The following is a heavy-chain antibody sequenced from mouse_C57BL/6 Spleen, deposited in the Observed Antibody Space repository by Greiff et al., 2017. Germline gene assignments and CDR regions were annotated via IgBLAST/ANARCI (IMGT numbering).Heavy chain of an antibody. V-gene: IGHV1-42*01. CDR3: ARSPYDDDDGTSDY. CDR2: INPSTGGT. Sequence: EVKLQESGPELVKPGASVKISCKASGYSFTGYYMNWVKQSPEKSLEWIGEINPSTGGTTYNQKFKAKATLTVDKSSSTAYMQLKSLTSEDSAVYYCARSPYDDDDGTSDYWGQGTTLTVSS. D-gene: IGHD2-4*01. J-gene: IGHJ2*01. CDR1: GYSFTGYY.